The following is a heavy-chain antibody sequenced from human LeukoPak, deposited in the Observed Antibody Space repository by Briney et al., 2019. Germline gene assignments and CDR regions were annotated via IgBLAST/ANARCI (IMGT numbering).Heavy chain of an antibody. CDR3: ARFPADYYGSSGPFDY. Sequence: PSETLSLTCTVSGGSISSGDYYWSWIRQPPGKGLEWIGYIYYSGSTYYNPSLKSRVTISVDTSKNQFSLKLSSVTAADTAVYYCARFPADYYGSSGPFDYWGQGTLVTVSS. J-gene: IGHJ4*02. CDR1: GGSISSGDYY. CDR2: IYYSGST. D-gene: IGHD3-22*01. V-gene: IGHV4-30-4*01.